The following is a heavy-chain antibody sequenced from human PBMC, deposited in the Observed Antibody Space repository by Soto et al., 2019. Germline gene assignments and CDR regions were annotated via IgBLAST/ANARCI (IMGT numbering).Heavy chain of an antibody. J-gene: IGHJ3*02. CDR2: ITSSSSYI. CDR3: VTYAFDI. V-gene: IGHV3-21*01. Sequence: PGGSLRLSCATSGFTFSPYTMYWVRQAPGKGLELVSSITSSSSYIFYADSVKGRFTSSRDNAKKSLFLQMDSLRAEDTALYYCVTYAFDIWGQGTMVTVSS. CDR1: GFTFSPYT.